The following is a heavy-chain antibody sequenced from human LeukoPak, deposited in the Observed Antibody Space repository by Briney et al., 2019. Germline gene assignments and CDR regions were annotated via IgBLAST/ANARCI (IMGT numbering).Heavy chain of an antibody. Sequence: NPGGSLRLSCAASGFTVSSNYMSWIRQPAGKGLEWIGRIYTSGSTNYNPSLKSRVTISVDTSKNQFSLKLSSVTAADTAVYYCARGPPGLDAFDIWGQGTMVTVSS. CDR2: IYTSGST. V-gene: IGHV4-4*07. J-gene: IGHJ3*02. CDR1: GFTVSSNY. D-gene: IGHD1-14*01. CDR3: ARGPPGLDAFDI.